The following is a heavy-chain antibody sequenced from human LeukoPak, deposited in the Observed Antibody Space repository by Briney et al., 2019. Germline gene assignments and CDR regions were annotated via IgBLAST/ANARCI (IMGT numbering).Heavy chain of an antibody. V-gene: IGHV4-34*01. D-gene: IGHD2-15*01. CDR1: GGSFSGYY. Sequence: SETLSLTCAVYGGSFSGYYWSWIRQPPGKGLEWIGEINHSGSTNYNPSLKSRVTISVDTSKNQFSLKLSSVTAADTAVYYCASLGVAATGAFDIWGQGTMVTVSS. CDR2: INHSGST. J-gene: IGHJ3*02. CDR3: ASLGVAATGAFDI.